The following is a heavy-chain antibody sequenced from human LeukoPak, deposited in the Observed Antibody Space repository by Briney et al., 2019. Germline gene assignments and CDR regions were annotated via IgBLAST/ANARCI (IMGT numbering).Heavy chain of an antibody. D-gene: IGHD2-2*01. CDR2: ISSSSSYI. CDR3: ARRYCSSTSCFYYFDY. V-gene: IGHV3-21*01. Sequence: GGSLRLSCAASGFTFSSYAMSWVRQAPGKGLEWASSISSSSSYIYYADSVKGRFTISRDNAKNSLYLQMNSLRAEDTAVYYCARRYCSSTSCFYYFDYWGQGTLVTVSS. J-gene: IGHJ4*02. CDR1: GFTFSSYA.